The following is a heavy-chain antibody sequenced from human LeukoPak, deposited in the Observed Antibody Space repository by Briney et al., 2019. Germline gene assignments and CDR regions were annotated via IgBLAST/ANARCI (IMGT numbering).Heavy chain of an antibody. CDR3: ARGGPYYYDSSGYYPPFFDY. CDR2: ISSSGSTI. V-gene: IGHV3-48*03. Sequence: PGGSLRLSCAASGFTFSSYEMNWVRQAPGKGLEWVSYISSSGSTIYYADSVKGRFTISRDNAKNSLYLQMNSLRAEDTAVYYCARGGPYYYDSSGYYPPFFDYWGQGTPVTVSS. J-gene: IGHJ4*02. D-gene: IGHD3-22*01. CDR1: GFTFSSYE.